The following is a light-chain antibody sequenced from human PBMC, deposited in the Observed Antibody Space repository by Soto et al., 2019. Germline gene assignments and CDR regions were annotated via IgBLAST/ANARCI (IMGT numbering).Light chain of an antibody. CDR2: GAS. V-gene: IGKV3-15*01. CDR3: QQYNNWPPKYT. Sequence: EIVMTQSPATLSVSPGERATLSCRASQSVSSNLAWYQQKPGQAPRLLIYGASTRATGIPARFSGCGSGTEFTLTISSLQSEDFAVYYCQQYNNWPPKYTFGQGTKLEIK. CDR1: QSVSSN. J-gene: IGKJ2*01.